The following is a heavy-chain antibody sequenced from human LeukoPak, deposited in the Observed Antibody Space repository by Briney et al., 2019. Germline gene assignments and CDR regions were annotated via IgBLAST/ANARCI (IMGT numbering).Heavy chain of an antibody. V-gene: IGHV1-18*01. J-gene: IGHJ4*02. D-gene: IGHD6-19*01. Sequence: ASVRVSCKASGYTFTDYGITWVRQAPAQGLEWLGWVSAYNSNTKYAQKLHGRVTMTTDTPTNTAYMELRSLRSDDTALYYCARDKPYNSGWYYLDYWGQGTLVTVSS. CDR1: GYTFTDYG. CDR3: ARDKPYNSGWYYLDY. CDR2: VSAYNSNT.